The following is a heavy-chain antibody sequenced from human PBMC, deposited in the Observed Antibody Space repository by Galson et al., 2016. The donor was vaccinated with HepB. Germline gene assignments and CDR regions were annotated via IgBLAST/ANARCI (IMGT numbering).Heavy chain of an antibody. D-gene: IGHD3-22*01. J-gene: IGHJ4*02. CDR1: GYTFTRYC. V-gene: IGHV1-46*01. CDR2: INPSGGST. CDR3: ARGGYYDSSGSLRY. Sequence: SVKVSCKASGYTFTRYCIHWVRQAPGQGLEWMGVINPSGGSTKDAQKFQGRVTMTRDTSTSTVYMELSSLRSEDTAVYFCARGGYYDSSGSLRYWGQGTLVTVSS.